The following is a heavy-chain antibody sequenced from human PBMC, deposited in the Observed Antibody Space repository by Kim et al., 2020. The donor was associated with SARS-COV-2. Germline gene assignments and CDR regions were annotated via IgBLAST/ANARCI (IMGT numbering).Heavy chain of an antibody. CDR3: GKDYSFHSNSWSQIDF. J-gene: IGHJ6*01. V-gene: IGHV3-9*01. CDR1: GFTFGDYG. CDR2: ISWNSGRT. D-gene: IGHD6-13*01. Sequence: GGSLRLSCEGSGFTFGDYGMHWVRQVPGQGLEWMSGISWNSGRTGYADSVKGRFTISRDNAKGSLFFQMDSLRVEDTAFYYLGKDYSFHSNSWSQIDFWG.